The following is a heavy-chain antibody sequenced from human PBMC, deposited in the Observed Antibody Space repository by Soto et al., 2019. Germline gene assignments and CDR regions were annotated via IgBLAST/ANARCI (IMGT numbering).Heavy chain of an antibody. CDR2: VNPIASMS. D-gene: IGHD3-10*01. CDR1: GDTFNFYS. CDR3: ASSYGSGYRAFDY. V-gene: IGHV1-69*04. Sequence: QVQLVQSGAEVKRPGSSVKVSCKASGDTFNFYSINWVRQAPGLGLGWLGRVNPIASMSNYAQKSQGSVTMPADKSASTAYMELSSLRSEDTAIYYCASSYGSGYRAFDYWGQGALVTVSS. J-gene: IGHJ4*02.